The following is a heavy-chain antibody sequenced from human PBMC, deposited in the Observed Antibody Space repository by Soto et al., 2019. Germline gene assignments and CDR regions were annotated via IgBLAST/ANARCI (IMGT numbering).Heavy chain of an antibody. J-gene: IGHJ6*02. CDR3: ARSCSTSSCHIYYYAMDV. Sequence: QVQLVQSGAEVKKPGSSVKVSCKASGDTFSTSAISWVRQAPGQGLQWMAGIIPIFGTANYAQKFQGRVTVTADRSTSTAYLEVSNLGSEDTAMYYCARSCSTSSCHIYYYAMDVWGQGTAVTVSS. D-gene: IGHD2-2*01. CDR2: IIPIFGTA. V-gene: IGHV1-69*06. CDR1: GDTFSTSA.